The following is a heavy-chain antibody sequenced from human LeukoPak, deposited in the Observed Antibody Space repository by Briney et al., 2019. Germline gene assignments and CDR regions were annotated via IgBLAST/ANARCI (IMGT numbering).Heavy chain of an antibody. Sequence: GASVKVSCKASGYTITGYYMHWVRQAPGQGLEWMGWINPNSGGTNYAQKFQGRVTMTRDTSISTAYMELSRLRSDDTAVYYCAREIGSSWYPPYYYGMDVWGQGTTVTVSS. D-gene: IGHD6-13*01. CDR3: AREIGSSWYPPYYYGMDV. V-gene: IGHV1-2*02. CDR1: GYTITGYY. CDR2: INPNSGGT. J-gene: IGHJ6*02.